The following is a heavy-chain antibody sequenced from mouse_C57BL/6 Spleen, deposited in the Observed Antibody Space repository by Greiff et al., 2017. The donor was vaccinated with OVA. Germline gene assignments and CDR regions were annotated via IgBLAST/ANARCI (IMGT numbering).Heavy chain of an antibody. J-gene: IGHJ2*01. CDR2: ILPGSGST. V-gene: IGHV1-9*01. Sequence: QVQLKQSGAELMKPGASVKLSCKATGYTFTGYWIEWVKQRPGHGLEWIGEILPGSGSTNYNAKFKGKATFTADTSSNTAYMQLSSLTTEDSAIYDGDRGITTVVGPFDYWGQGTTLTVSS. D-gene: IGHD1-1*01. CDR1: GYTFTGYW. CDR3: DRGITTVVGPFDY.